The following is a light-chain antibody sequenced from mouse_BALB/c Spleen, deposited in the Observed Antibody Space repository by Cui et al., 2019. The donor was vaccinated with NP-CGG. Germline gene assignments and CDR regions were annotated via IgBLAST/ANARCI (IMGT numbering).Light chain of an antibody. Sequence: QVVVTQEYALTTSPGETVKLTCRSSTGAVTTSNYANWVQEKPDHLFTGLIGGTNNRAPGVPARFSGSLIGDKAALTITGAQTEDEAIYFCALWYSNHWVFGGGTKLTVL. CDR3: ALWYSNHWV. CDR1: TGAVTTSNY. V-gene: IGLV1*01. J-gene: IGLJ1*01. CDR2: GTN.